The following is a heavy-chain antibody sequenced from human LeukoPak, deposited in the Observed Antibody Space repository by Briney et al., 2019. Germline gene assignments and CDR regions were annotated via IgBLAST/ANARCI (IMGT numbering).Heavy chain of an antibody. V-gene: IGHV4-39*07. D-gene: IGHD3-16*02. CDR3: ARGEAPYYDYVWGSYRYTPFDY. J-gene: IGHJ4*02. Sequence: SETLSLTCTVSGGSISSSSYYWGWIRQPPGKGLEWIGSVYYSGKTYYNPSLKSRVTISVDTSKNQFSLKMSSVTAADTAVYYCARGEAPYYDYVWGSYRYTPFDYWGQGTLVTVSS. CDR1: GGSISSSSYY. CDR2: VYYSGKT.